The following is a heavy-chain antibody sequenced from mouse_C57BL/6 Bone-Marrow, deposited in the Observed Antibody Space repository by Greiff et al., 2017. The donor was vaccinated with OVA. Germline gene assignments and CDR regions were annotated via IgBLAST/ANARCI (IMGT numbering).Heavy chain of an antibody. CDR2: ISGGGGNT. CDR1: GFTFSSYT. CDR3: ARQDSSGY. Sequence: EVQLVESGGGLVKPGGSLKLSCAASGFTFSSYTMSWVRQTPEKRLEWVATISGGGGNTYYPDSVKGRFTISRDNAKNTLYLQMSSLRSEDTALYYCARQDSSGYWGHGTTLTVSS. V-gene: IGHV5-9*01. J-gene: IGHJ2*01. D-gene: IGHD3-2*02.